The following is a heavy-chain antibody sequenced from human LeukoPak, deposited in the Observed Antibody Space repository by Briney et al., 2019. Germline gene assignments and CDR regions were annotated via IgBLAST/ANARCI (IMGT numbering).Heavy chain of an antibody. J-gene: IGHJ4*02. D-gene: IGHD4-17*01. Sequence: PGGSLRLTCTASGFTFSSYSMSWVRQGPGTGLEWVSAISGSGDTTFYVDSVKGRFTISRDNSKKTLYLQVNSLRAEDTAVYFCAKELTTERTPGVDSWGQGTLVTVSS. CDR1: GFTFSSYS. CDR3: AKELTTERTPGVDS. CDR2: ISGSGDTT. V-gene: IGHV3-23*01.